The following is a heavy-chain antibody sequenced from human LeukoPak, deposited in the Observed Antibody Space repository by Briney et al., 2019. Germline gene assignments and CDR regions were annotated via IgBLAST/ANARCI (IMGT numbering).Heavy chain of an antibody. CDR2: INHSGST. CDR3: ARGKDCSSTSCCGGYYFDY. D-gene: IGHD2-2*01. J-gene: IGHJ4*02. V-gene: IGHV4-34*01. CDR1: GGSFSGYY. Sequence: SETLSLTCAVYGGSFSGYYWSWIRQPPGKGLEWIGEINHSGSTNYNPSLKSRVTISVDTSKNQFSLKLSSVTAADTAVYYCARGKDCSSTSCCGGYYFDYWGQGTLVTVSS.